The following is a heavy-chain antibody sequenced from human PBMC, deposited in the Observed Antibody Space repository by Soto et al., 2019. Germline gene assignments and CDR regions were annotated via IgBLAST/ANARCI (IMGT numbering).Heavy chain of an antibody. D-gene: IGHD6-19*01. J-gene: IGHJ6*02. CDR3: AKGKGIGSGWPYGMDV. Sequence: PGGSLRLSCAASGFTFSSYGMHWVRQAPGKGLEWVAVISYDGSNKYYADSVKGRFTISRDNSKNTLYLQMNSLRAEDTAVYYCAKGKGIGSGWPYGMDVWGQGTTVTVSS. V-gene: IGHV3-30*18. CDR2: ISYDGSNK. CDR1: GFTFSSYG.